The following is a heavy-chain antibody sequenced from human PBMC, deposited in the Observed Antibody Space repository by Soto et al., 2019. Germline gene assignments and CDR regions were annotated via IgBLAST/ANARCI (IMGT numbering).Heavy chain of an antibody. J-gene: IGHJ3*02. Sequence: ASVKLSCKASGYTFTGYDINWVRQATGQGIEWMGWMNPNSGNTGYAQKFQGRVTMTRNTSISTAYMELSSLRSEDTAVYYCAREYSSSDYDAFDIWGQGTMVTVSS. D-gene: IGHD6-6*01. CDR3: AREYSSSDYDAFDI. V-gene: IGHV1-8*01. CDR1: GYTFTGYD. CDR2: MNPNSGNT.